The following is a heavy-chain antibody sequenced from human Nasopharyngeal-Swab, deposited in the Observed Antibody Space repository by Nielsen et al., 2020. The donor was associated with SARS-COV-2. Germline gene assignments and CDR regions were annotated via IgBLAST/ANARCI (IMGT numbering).Heavy chain of an antibody. J-gene: IGHJ3*02. V-gene: IGHV3-9*01. D-gene: IGHD6-19*01. CDR2: ISWNSGSI. CDR1: GFTFDDYA. Sequence: SLKISCAGSGFTFDDYAMHWVRQAPGNGLEWVSGISWNSGSIGYADSVKGRFTISSDNAKNSLYLQMNSLRAEDTALYYCENLLSGWYEGNAFDIWGQGTMVTVSS. CDR3: ENLLSGWYEGNAFDI.